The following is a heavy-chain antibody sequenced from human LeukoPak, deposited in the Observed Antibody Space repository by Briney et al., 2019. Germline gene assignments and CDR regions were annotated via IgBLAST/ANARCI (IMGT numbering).Heavy chain of an antibody. J-gene: IGHJ5*02. CDR1: GYTFTSYG. Sequence: GASVKVSCKASGYTFTSYGISWVRQAPGQGLEWMGWISAYNGNTNYAQKLQGRVTMTTDTSTSTAYMELRSLRSDDTAVYYCASGSYTVAVALTYNWFDPWGQGTLVPVSS. V-gene: IGHV1-18*01. CDR3: ASGSYTVAVALTYNWFDP. CDR2: ISAYNGNT. D-gene: IGHD6-19*01.